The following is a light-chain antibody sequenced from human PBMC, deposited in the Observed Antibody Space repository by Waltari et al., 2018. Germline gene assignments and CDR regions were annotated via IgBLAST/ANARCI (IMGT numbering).Light chain of an antibody. Sequence: EIVLTQSPVTLSLSPGERATLSCRASQSVSSYLTWYQQKPGQAPRLLIYDASNRATGIPARFRGSGSGTDFTLTISSLEPEDFAVYYCQQRSNWPLALTFGGGTKVEVK. CDR3: QQRSNWPLALT. CDR1: QSVSSY. CDR2: DAS. J-gene: IGKJ4*01. V-gene: IGKV3-11*01.